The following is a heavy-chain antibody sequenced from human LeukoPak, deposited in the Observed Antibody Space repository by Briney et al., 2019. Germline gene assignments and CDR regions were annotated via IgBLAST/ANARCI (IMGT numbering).Heavy chain of an antibody. Sequence: KTGGSLRLSCAASGFTFSSYSMNWVRQAPGKGLEWVSSISSSSSYIYYADSVKGRFTISRDNAKNSLYLQMNSLRAEDTAVYYCARSPRRCSGDNCYGTRPDYWGQGILVTVSS. D-gene: IGHD2-15*01. CDR3: ARSPRRCSGDNCYGTRPDY. J-gene: IGHJ4*02. CDR1: GFTFSSYS. CDR2: ISSSSSYI. V-gene: IGHV3-21*01.